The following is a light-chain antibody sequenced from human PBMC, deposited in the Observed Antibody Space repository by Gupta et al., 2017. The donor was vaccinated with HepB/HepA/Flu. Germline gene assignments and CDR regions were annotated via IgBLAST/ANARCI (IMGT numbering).Light chain of an antibody. CDR1: DSNIGLYS. CDR3: AAWDDSLQGRV. Sequence: QSVLTQPPSASGTPGQRVTISCSGSDSNIGLYSVNWYQQLPGTAPKLLIYTNDQRPSGVPDRFSASKSGTSASLAISGLQSDDEAHYYCAAWDDSLQGRVFGGGTKLTVL. J-gene: IGLJ3*02. V-gene: IGLV1-44*01. CDR2: TND.